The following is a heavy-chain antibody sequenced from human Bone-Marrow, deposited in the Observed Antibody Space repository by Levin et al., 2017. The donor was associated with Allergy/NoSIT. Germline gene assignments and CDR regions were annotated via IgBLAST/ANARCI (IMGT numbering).Heavy chain of an antibody. CDR3: ARELGSGSYYLDSFDY. CDR2: INHSGST. J-gene: IGHJ4*02. Sequence: SQTLSLPCAVYGGSFSDSYWSWIRQPPGKGLEWIGEINHSGSTNYNPSLKSRVTISVDTSKNQFSLKLSSVTAADTAVYYCARELGSGSYYLDSFDYWGQGTLVTVSS. D-gene: IGHD3-10*01. V-gene: IGHV4-34*09. CDR1: GGSFSDSY.